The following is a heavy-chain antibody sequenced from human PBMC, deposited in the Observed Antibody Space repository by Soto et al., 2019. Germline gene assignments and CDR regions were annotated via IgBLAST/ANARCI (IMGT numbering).Heavy chain of an antibody. D-gene: IGHD3-22*01. CDR3: ARADSYYDSSGYYYAH. Sequence: ASVKVSCKASGYTFTSYSITWVRQAPGQGLEWMGWISVYNGNTNYAHKLQGRVTMTTDTSASTAFMELKSLRSDDTAVYYCARADSYYDSSGYYYAHWGQGTLVTVPS. CDR1: GYTFTSYS. J-gene: IGHJ4*02. V-gene: IGHV1-18*04. CDR2: ISVYNGNT.